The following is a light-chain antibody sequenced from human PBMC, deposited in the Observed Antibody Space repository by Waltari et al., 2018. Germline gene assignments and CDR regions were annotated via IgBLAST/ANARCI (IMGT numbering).Light chain of an antibody. CDR3: QQYRTNPWT. J-gene: IGKJ1*01. CDR1: QSINSG. CDR2: KAS. V-gene: IGKV1-5*03. Sequence: DIQMTQSLSTLSASVGDSVTLTCRASQSINSGLAWYQQKPGIAPKLLIYKASSLESGVPSRFSGSGSGTEFTLTISSLQPDDLATYYCQQYRTNPWTFGQGTKVEIE.